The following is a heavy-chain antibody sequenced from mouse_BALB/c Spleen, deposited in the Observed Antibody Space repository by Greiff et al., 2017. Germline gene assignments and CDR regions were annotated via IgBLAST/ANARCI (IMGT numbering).Heavy chain of an antibody. J-gene: IGHJ3*01. CDR2: INPSTGYT. Sequence: QVQLQQSGAELAKPGASVKMSCKASGYTFTSYWMHWVKQRPGQGLEWIGYINPSTGYTEYNQKFKDKATLTADKSSSTAYMQLSSLTSEDSAVYYCAREGIYYDYDEAWFAYWGQGTLVTVSA. CDR3: AREGIYYDYDEAWFAY. V-gene: IGHV1-7*01. CDR1: GYTFTSYW. D-gene: IGHD2-4*01.